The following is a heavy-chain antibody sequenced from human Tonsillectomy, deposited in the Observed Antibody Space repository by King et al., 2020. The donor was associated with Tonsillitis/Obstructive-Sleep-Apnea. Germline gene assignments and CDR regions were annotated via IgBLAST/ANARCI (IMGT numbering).Heavy chain of an antibody. CDR2: INPADSDT. D-gene: IGHD2-21*01. J-gene: IGHJ4*02. V-gene: IGHV5-51*01. Sequence: QLVQSGAEVKKPGESLKISCQGSGYSFTSHWIAWVRQMPGKGLECMGAINPADSDTRYSPSFQGQVTISADKSISSAYLQWSSLKASDTAMYYCMSRCGGDCSSADFWGQGTLVTVSS. CDR3: MSRCGGDCSSADF. CDR1: GYSFTSHW.